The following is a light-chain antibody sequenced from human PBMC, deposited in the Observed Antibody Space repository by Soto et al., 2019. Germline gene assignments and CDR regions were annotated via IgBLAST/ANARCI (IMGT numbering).Light chain of an antibody. V-gene: IGKV3-15*01. CDR3: QQYNNWPTWT. J-gene: IGKJ5*01. Sequence: EIVMTPSPATLSVSPGERATLSCRASQSVSSNLAWYQQKPGQAPRLLIYGASTRATGIPARFSGSGSGTEFTLTISSLQSEDFAVYYCQQYNNWPTWTFGQGTRLEI. CDR1: QSVSSN. CDR2: GAS.